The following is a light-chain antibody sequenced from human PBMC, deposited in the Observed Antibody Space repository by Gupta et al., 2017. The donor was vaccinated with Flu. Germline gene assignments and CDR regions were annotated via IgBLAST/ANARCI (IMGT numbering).Light chain of an antibody. V-gene: IGKV1-5*03. Sequence: DIQMTQSPSTLSASVGDRVTITCRASQSISRWLAWHQQKPGKAPKFLIYMASSLAPGVPSRFSGSGSGTEFTLTISSLQPDDFASYYCQQYNSYPWTFGQGTKVEI. CDR2: MAS. CDR3: QQYNSYPWT. CDR1: QSISRW. J-gene: IGKJ1*01.